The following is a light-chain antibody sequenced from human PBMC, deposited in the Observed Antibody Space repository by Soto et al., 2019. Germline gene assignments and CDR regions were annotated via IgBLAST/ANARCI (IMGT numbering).Light chain of an antibody. CDR3: QTWGSGIRV. Sequence: QSVLTQSPSASASLGASVKLTCTLSSGHSNYAIAWHQQQPEKGPRYLMKLNSDGSHTKGDGIPDRFSGSSSGAERYLTISSLQSGDEADYYCQTWGSGIRVFGGGTKLTVL. CDR1: SGHSNYA. J-gene: IGLJ2*01. V-gene: IGLV4-69*01. CDR2: LNSDGSH.